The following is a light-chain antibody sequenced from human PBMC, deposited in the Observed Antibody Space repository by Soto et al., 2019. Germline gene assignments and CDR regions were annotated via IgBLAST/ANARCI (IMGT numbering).Light chain of an antibody. CDR2: NNN. J-gene: IGLJ1*01. V-gene: IGLV1-44*01. Sequence: QSVLTQPPSASGTPGQRVTISCSGNSSNIGSNTVNWYQQLPGTAPKLLIYNNNQRPSGVPDRFSGSKSGTSAPLAISGLQSEDEADYYCAAWDDSLNGLVFGTGTKVTVL. CDR1: SSNIGSNT. CDR3: AAWDDSLNGLV.